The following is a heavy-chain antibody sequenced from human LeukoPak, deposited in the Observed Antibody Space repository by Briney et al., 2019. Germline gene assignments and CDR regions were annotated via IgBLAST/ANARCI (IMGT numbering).Heavy chain of an antibody. CDR2: IIPIFGTA. V-gene: IGHV1-69*13. CDR1: GGTFSSYA. Sequence: ASVKVSCKASGGTFSSYAISWVRQAPGQGLEWMGGIIPIFGTANYAQKFQGRVTITADESTSTAYMELSSLRSEDTAVYYCARDLGNRPPMWVFDYWGQGTLVTVSS. J-gene: IGHJ4*02. D-gene: IGHD1-26*01. CDR3: ARDLGNRPPMWVFDY.